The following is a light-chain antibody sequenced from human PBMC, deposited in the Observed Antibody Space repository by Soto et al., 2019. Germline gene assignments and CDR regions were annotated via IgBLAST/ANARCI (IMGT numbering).Light chain of an antibody. J-gene: IGKJ1*01. CDR2: AAS. CDR1: QGISNY. CDR3: QKYNSAPWT. Sequence: DIQMTQSPSSLSASVGDRVTMTCRASQGISNYLVWYQQKPGIAPNLLIYAASTLQSGVPSRFSGSGSGTDFTLTISSLQPEDVATYYCQKYNSAPWTCGRGTKVEIK. V-gene: IGKV1-27*01.